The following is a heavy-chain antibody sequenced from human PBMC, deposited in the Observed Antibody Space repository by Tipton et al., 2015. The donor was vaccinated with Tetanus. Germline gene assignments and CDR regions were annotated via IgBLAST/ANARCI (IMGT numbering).Heavy chain of an antibody. Sequence: GSLRLSCAASGFIICDKCISWVRQAPGKGLEWVSNICSGSSTYYADSVKGRFAISRDNSKNTVYLQMSSLRAEDTAVYYCARQWDSVGLSAFDIWGQGTLVTVSS. CDR3: ARQWDSVGLSAFDI. J-gene: IGHJ3*02. D-gene: IGHD1-26*01. CDR2: ICSGSST. V-gene: IGHV3-53*01. CDR1: GFIICDKC.